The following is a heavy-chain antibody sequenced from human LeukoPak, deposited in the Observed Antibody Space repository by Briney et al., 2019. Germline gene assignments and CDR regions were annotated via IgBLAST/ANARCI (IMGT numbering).Heavy chain of an antibody. V-gene: IGHV3-30*02. CDR1: GFTFSSYG. CDR2: IRYDGSNK. Sequence: GGSLRLSCAASGFTFSSYGMHWVRQAPGKGLEWVAFIRYDGSNKYYADSVKGRFTISRDNSKNTLYLQMNSLRAEDTAVYYCARLNNWNYPGYYYYMDVWGKGTTVTVSS. CDR3: ARLNNWNYPGYYYYMDV. J-gene: IGHJ6*03. D-gene: IGHD1-7*01.